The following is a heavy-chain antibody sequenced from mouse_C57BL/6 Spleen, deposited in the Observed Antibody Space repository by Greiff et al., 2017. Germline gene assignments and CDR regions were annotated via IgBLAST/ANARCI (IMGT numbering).Heavy chain of an antibody. CDR3: ARRRITTVVLDY. Sequence: QVQLQQPGAELVMPGASVKLSCKASGYTFTSYWMHWVKQRPGQGLEWIGEIDPSDSYTNYNQKFKGKSTLTVDKSSSTAYMPLSSLTSEDSAVYYCARRRITTVVLDYWGQGTTRTVAS. CDR2: IDPSDSYT. D-gene: IGHD1-1*01. J-gene: IGHJ2*01. V-gene: IGHV1-69*01. CDR1: GYTFTSYW.